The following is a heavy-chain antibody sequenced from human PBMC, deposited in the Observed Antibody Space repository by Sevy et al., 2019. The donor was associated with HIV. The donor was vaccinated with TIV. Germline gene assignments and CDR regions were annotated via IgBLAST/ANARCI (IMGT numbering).Heavy chain of an antibody. CDR3: ARDTREGCSTTNCYSWFAP. D-gene: IGHD2-2*01. CDR1: GFTFSSYW. Sequence: GGSLRLSCATSGFTFSSYWMHWVRQVPGKGLVWVSRINNDGSGAYYAYSVKGRFSISRDNAKNTLYLQMNSLRAEDTAVYYCARDTREGCSTTNCYSWFAPWGQGALVTVSS. V-gene: IGHV3-74*01. CDR2: INNDGSGA. J-gene: IGHJ5*02.